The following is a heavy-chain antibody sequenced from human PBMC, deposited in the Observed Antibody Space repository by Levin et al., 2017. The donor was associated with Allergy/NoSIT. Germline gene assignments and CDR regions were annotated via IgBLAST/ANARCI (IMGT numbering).Heavy chain of an antibody. CDR2: ISDSGDNT. J-gene: IGHJ4*02. V-gene: IGHV3-23*01. D-gene: IGHD5-24*01. CDR3: ATSRWLGICAF. CDR1: GFTFSSYA. Sequence: RAGGSLRLSCAASGFTFSSYAMSWVRQAPGKGLEWVSTISDSGDNTYYADSVKGRFTISRDNSKNTLYLQMNSLRAEDTAEYFCATSRWLGICAFWGQGTLVTVSS.